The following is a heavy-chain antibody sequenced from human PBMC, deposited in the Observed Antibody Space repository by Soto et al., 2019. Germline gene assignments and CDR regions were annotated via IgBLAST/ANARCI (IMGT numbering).Heavy chain of an antibody. CDR1: GGSISSYY. Sequence: QVQLQESGPGLVKPSETLSLTCTVSGGSISSYYWSWIRQPPGKGLEWIGYIYYSGSTNYNPSLTSRISISVDTSKNQFCLKLGSVTAADTAVYYCVRRGEWTDILTGSNTAFRAGWYFDLWGRGTLVTVSS. V-gene: IGHV4-59*08. CDR2: IYYSGST. J-gene: IGHJ2*01. D-gene: IGHD3-9*01. CDR3: VRRGEWTDILTGSNTAFRAGWYFDL.